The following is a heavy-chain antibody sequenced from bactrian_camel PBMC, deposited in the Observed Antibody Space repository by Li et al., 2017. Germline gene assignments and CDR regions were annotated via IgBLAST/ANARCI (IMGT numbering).Heavy chain of an antibody. CDR3: GLGVGGRWLEPDY. CDR1: GFAFSLCA. Sequence: DVQLVESGGGLVQPGGSLRLSCAASGFAFSLCAMSWVRQAPGKGLEWVSAISSDGTRRYADSVKGRFTISRDNAKNTVYLQLNSLKTEDMATYFCGLGVGGRWLEPDYWGQGTQVTVS. V-gene: IGHV3S42*01. J-gene: IGHJ4*01. CDR2: ISSDGTR. D-gene: IGHD5*01.